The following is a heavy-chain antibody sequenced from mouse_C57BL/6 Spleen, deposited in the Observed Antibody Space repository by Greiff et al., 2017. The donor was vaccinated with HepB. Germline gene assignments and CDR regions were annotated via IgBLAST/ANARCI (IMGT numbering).Heavy chain of an antibody. Sequence: VQLQQSGAELARPGASVKMSCKASGYTFTSYTMHWVKQRPGQGLEWIGYINPSSGYTKYNQKFKDKATLTADKSSSTAYMQLSSLTSEESAVYHCARGGKGLLGYAMDYWGQGTSVTVSS. J-gene: IGHJ4*01. V-gene: IGHV1-4*01. CDR3: ARGGKGLLGYAMDY. D-gene: IGHD2-3*01. CDR1: GYTFTSYT. CDR2: INPSSGYT.